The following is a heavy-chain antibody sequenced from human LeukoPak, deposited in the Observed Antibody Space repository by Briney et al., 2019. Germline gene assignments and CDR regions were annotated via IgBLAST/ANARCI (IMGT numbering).Heavy chain of an antibody. CDR2: INWNGGST. CDR3: ARDLVYYDSSGYQGDAFDI. V-gene: IGHV3-20*04. J-gene: IGHJ3*02. CDR1: GFTFDDYG. D-gene: IGHD3-22*01. Sequence: PGGSLRLSCAASGFTFDDYGMSWVRQAPGKGLEWVSGINWNGGSTGYADSVKGRFTISRDNAENSLYLQMNSLRAEDTALYYCARDLVYYDSSGYQGDAFDIWGQGTMVTVSS.